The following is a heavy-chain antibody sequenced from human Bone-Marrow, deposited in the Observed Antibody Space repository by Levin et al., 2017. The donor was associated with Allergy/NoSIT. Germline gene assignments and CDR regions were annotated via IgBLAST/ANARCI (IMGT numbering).Heavy chain of an antibody. CDR3: ASDIPVRGSKAMDV. Sequence: GESLKISCKASGYTFTSYAINWLRQAPGQGPEWMGWINTNNGNPRYAQGFTGRFVFSLDTSVSSANLQISSLKAEDTAVYYCASDIPVRGSKAMDVWGQGTTVTVSS. V-gene: IGHV7-4-1*02. CDR1: GYTFTSYA. CDR2: INTNNGNP. D-gene: IGHD6-19*01. J-gene: IGHJ6*02.